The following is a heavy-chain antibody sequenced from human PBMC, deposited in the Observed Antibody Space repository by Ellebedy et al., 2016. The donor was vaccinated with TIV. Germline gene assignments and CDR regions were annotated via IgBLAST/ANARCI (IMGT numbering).Heavy chain of an antibody. CDR3: ARHSGYHLSGHFDH. V-gene: IGHV1-69*13. Sequence: ASVKVSCKASGGVFRSNAISWVRQAPGQGLEWIGGIIAIFGTPKYAHKFQGRVTITADESTSTAYMEVSGLRSEDTAMYYCARHSGYHLSGHFDHWGQGSLVAVSA. CDR2: IIAIFGTP. CDR1: GGVFRSNA. D-gene: IGHD5-12*01. J-gene: IGHJ4*02.